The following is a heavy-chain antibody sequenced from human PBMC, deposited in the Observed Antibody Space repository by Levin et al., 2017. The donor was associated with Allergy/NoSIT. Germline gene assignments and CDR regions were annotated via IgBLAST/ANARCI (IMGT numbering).Heavy chain of an antibody. V-gene: IGHV3-53*01. J-gene: IGHJ4*02. CDR3: ARGHYGPYYFDY. Sequence: ASVKVSCAASGFTVSSNYMSWVRQAPGKGLEWVSVIYSGGITYYADSVKGRFTISRDNSKNTLYLQMNSLRAEDTAVYYCARGHYGPYYFDYWGQGTLVTVSS. CDR2: IYSGGIT. D-gene: IGHD4-17*01. CDR1: GFTVSSNY.